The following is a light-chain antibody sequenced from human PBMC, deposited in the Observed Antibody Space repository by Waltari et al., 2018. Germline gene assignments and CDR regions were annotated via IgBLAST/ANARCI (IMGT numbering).Light chain of an antibody. V-gene: IGLV2-14*03. CDR3: SSYTSSSTHNV. J-gene: IGLJ6*01. CDR1: SSAVGGYNY. Sequence: QSALTQPASVSGSPGQSITISCTGTSSAVGGYNYVSWYQQHPGKAPKLRIYDVSNRPSGVSNRFSGSKSGNTASLTISGLQAEDEADYYCSSYTSSSTHNVFGSGTKVTVL. CDR2: DVS.